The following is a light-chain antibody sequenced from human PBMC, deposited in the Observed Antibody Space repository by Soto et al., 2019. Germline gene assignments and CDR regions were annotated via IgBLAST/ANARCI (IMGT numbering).Light chain of an antibody. V-gene: IGKV1-12*01. CDR2: FAS. J-gene: IGKJ2*01. Sequence: DIQMTQSPSSVSASVGDRVNITCRASQGITNWLAWYQQKPGKDPKLLIYFASSWEIGVSSRFSGSGAGTDFTLTINNLHPEDFATYFCQQGYSFPYTFGQGTKV. CDR3: QQGYSFPYT. CDR1: QGITNW.